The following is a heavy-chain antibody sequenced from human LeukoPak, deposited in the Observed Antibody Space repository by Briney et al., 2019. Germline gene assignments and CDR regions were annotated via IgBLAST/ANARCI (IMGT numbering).Heavy chain of an antibody. D-gene: IGHD6-13*01. CDR2: IYYSGST. Sequence: PSETLSLTCTVSGYSISNGYYWGWIRQPPGKRLEWIGIIYYSGSTYYNPSLKSRVTISVDTSKNQFSLKLSSVTAADTAVYYCASQYTSSPMDVWGKGTTVTISS. V-gene: IGHV4-38-2*02. CDR3: ASQYTSSPMDV. J-gene: IGHJ6*04. CDR1: GYSISNGYY.